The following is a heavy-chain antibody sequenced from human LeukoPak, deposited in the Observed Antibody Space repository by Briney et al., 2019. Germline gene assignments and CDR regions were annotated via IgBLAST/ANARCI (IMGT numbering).Heavy chain of an antibody. CDR3: AAYPEITTRDVPY. V-gene: IGHV3-9*01. Sequence: PGGSLRLSCAASGFTFGDYAMHWVRQAPGKGLEWVSGISWNSGSIGYADSVKGRFTISRDNAKNSLYLQMDSLRAEDTALYYCAAYPEITTRDVPYWGQGTLVTVSS. CDR1: GFTFGDYA. D-gene: IGHD4-11*01. CDR2: ISWNSGSI. J-gene: IGHJ4*02.